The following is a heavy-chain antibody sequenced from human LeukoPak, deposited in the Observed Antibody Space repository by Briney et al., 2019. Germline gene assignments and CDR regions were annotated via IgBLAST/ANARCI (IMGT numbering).Heavy chain of an antibody. D-gene: IGHD6-13*01. CDR3: AKDVAAAGIGFDY. Sequence: PGGSLRLSCAASGFTFSSYGMHWVRQAPGKGLEWVAVISYDGSNKYYADSVKGRFTISRDNSKNMLYLQMNSLRAEDTAVYYCAKDVAAAGIGFDYWGQGTLVTVSS. V-gene: IGHV3-30*18. J-gene: IGHJ4*02. CDR2: ISYDGSNK. CDR1: GFTFSSYG.